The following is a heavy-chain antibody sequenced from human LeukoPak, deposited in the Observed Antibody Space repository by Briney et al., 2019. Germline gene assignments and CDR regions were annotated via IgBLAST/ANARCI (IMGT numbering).Heavy chain of an antibody. D-gene: IGHD3-10*01. J-gene: IGHJ5*02. CDR2: MNPNSGNT. Sequence: ASVKVSCKASGYTFTSYDINWVRQATGLGLEWMGWMNPNSGNTGYAQKFQGRVTMTRNTSISTAYMELSSLRSEDTAVYYCARVRRKGTAFDPWGQGTLVTVSS. CDR1: GYTFTSYD. CDR3: ARVRRKGTAFDP. V-gene: IGHV1-8*01.